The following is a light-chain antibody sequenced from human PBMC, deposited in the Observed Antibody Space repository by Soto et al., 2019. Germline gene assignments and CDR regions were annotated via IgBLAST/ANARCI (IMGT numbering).Light chain of an antibody. CDR3: SSYTSSSIPYV. CDR1: SSGIGGYNY. V-gene: IGLV2-14*01. CDR2: DVS. J-gene: IGLJ1*01. Sequence: QSALTQPASVSGSPGQSITISCTGTSSGIGGYNYVSWYQQHPGKAPKLMIYDVSNRPSGVSNRFSGSKSGNTASLTISGLQAEDEADYSCSSYTSSSIPYVFGTGPKLTVL.